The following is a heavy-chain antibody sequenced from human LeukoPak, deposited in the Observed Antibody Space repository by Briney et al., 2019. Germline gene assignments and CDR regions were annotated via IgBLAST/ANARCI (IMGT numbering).Heavy chain of an antibody. V-gene: IGHV3-74*01. CDR3: ARRYRSSSDY. Sequence: GGSLRLSCAASGFTFSNYWMHWVRQAPGKGLVWVSRINSDGSSTTYADSVKGRFTISRDNAKNTLYLQMNSLRAEDTAVCFCARRYRSSSDYWGQGTLVAVSS. D-gene: IGHD1-14*01. CDR2: INSDGSST. CDR1: GFTFSNYW. J-gene: IGHJ4*02.